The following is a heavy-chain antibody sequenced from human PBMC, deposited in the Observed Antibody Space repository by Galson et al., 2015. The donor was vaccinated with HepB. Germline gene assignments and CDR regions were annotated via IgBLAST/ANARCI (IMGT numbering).Heavy chain of an antibody. CDR3: ARVSAWSHFDF. V-gene: IGHV1-8*01. CDR1: GYIFTSYD. J-gene: IGHJ4*02. CDR2: TNPNSGNA. D-gene: IGHD6-19*01. Sequence: SVKVSCKASGYIFTSYDINWVRQATGQGLEWMGWTNPNSGNAGYAQKFQGRVTMTRDISTSTAYMELSSLRFDDTAVYYCARVSAWSHFDFRGQGTLVTVPP.